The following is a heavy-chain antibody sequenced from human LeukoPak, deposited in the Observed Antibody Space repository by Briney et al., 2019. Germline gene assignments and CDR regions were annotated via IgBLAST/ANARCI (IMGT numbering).Heavy chain of an antibody. V-gene: IGHV3-74*01. CDR1: GFTFSTTW. CDR3: AELGITMIGGV. D-gene: IGHD3-10*02. Sequence: GGSLRLSCGASGFTFSTTWMHWVRQAPGKGLVCVSRINSDGTSTVYADSVKGRFTISRDNAKNTVYLQMSGLGVDDTAVYYCAELGITMIGGVWGKGTTVTISS. CDR2: INSDGTST. J-gene: IGHJ6*04.